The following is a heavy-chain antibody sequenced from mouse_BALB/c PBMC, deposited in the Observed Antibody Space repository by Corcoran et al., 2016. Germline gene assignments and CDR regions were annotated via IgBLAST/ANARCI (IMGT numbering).Heavy chain of an antibody. CDR2: INPYNDGT. D-gene: IGHD1-1*01. J-gene: IGHJ1*01. V-gene: IGHV1S136*01. CDR3: ARPLITPYFDV. CDR1: GYTFTSYV. Sequence: EVQLQQSGPELVKPGASVKMSCKASGYTFTSYVMHWVKQKPGQGLEWIGFINPYNDGTKYNEKFKGKATLTSDKSSSTAYMELSSLTSEDSAVYYCARPLITPYFDVWGAGTTVTVSS.